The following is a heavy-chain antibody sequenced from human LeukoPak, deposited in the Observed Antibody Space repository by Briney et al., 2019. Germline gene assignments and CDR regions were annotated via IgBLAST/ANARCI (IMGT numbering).Heavy chain of an antibody. CDR1: GGSISSGGYY. V-gene: IGHV4-30-2*01. J-gene: IGHJ3*02. CDR3: AKILIVATTHDAFDI. Sequence: SETLSLTCTVSGGSISSGGYYWSWIRQPPGKGLEWIGNIYHSGSTYYNPSLKSRVTISVDRSKNQFSLKLNSVTAADTAVYYCAKILIVATTHDAFDIWGQGTMVTVSS. CDR2: IYHSGST. D-gene: IGHD5-12*01.